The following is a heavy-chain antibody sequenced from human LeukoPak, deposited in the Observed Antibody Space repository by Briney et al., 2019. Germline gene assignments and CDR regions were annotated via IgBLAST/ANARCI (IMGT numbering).Heavy chain of an antibody. Sequence: SGGSLRLSCAASGFTFSSYAMSWVRQAPGKGLEWVSAISGSGGSTYYADSVKGRFTISRDNSKNTLYLQMNSLRAEDTAVYYCAKGDYDYGDYQYWGQGTLVTVSS. CDR3: AKGDYDYGDYQY. CDR2: ISGSGGST. D-gene: IGHD4-17*01. V-gene: IGHV3-23*01. CDR1: GFTFSSYA. J-gene: IGHJ4*02.